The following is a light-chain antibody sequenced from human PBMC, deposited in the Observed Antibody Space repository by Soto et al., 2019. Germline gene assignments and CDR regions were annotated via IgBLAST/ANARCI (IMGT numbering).Light chain of an antibody. Sequence: EIVMTQSPATLSVSPGERVTLSCRASQNVNTNLAWYQQKLGQPPRLLIYGASTRATGIPARFSGSGSGTEFTLTISSLQSEDFAVYYCQQYNNWATFGQGTKVEIK. CDR3: QQYNNWAT. CDR1: QNVNTN. V-gene: IGKV3-15*01. J-gene: IGKJ1*01. CDR2: GAS.